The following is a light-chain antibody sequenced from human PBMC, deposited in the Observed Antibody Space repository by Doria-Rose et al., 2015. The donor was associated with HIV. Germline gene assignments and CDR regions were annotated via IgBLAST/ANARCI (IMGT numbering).Light chain of an antibody. CDR3: HQYGTSWT. CDR2: DGS. V-gene: IGKV3-20*01. Sequence: EIVLTQSPGTLSLSPGGRATLSCRASQSFSSTYLAWYQQKPGQAPSLLIYDGSTRATGIPDRFSASGSGTDFTLTINRLEPEDFALYYCHQYGTSWTSGQGTKVEI. J-gene: IGKJ1*01. CDR1: QSFSSTY.